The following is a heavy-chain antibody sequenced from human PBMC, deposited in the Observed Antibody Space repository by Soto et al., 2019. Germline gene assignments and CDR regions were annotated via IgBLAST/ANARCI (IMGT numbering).Heavy chain of an antibody. J-gene: IGHJ4*02. CDR3: ARAADDMGSGKRLCFDY. Sequence: QLQLQESGSGLVKPSQTLSLTCAVSGPSIDTGTYSWSWIRQPPGKGLEWIGNIYPSGATYKNPSLKSRVDISVDVAMNQFSQKVTSVAAADTAMYYCARAADDMGSGKRLCFDYWGRGTLVIVSS. V-gene: IGHV4-30-2*01. CDR2: IYPSGAT. CDR1: GPSIDTGTYS. D-gene: IGHD3-9*01.